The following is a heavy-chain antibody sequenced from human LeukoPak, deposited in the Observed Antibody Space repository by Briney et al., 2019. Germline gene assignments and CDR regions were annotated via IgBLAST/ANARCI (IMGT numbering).Heavy chain of an antibody. D-gene: IGHD3-22*01. CDR2: INPSGGST. CDR3: ARDLCSGCYYFDY. V-gene: IGHV1-46*01. J-gene: IGHJ4*02. Sequence: GATVKISCKVSGYTFTDYYMHWVRQAPGQGLEWMGIINPSGGSTSYAQKFQGRVTMTRDTSTSTVYMELSSLRSEDTAVYYCARDLCSGCYYFDYWGQGTLVTVSS. CDR1: GYTFTDYY.